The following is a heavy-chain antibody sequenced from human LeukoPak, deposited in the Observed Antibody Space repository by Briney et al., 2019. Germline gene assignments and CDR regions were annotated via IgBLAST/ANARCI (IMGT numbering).Heavy chain of an antibody. CDR3: ARLRGYSYGYGDY. CDR1: GFTCSSYA. CDR2: ISSSGNTI. D-gene: IGHD5-18*01. J-gene: IGHJ4*02. Sequence: GGSLRLSCAASGFTCSSYAMSWVRQAPGKGLEWVSYISSSGNTIDYAASVKGRFTISRDNAKNSLYLQMVSLRAEDTAVYYCARLRGYSYGYGDYWGQGTLVTVSS. V-gene: IGHV3-48*03.